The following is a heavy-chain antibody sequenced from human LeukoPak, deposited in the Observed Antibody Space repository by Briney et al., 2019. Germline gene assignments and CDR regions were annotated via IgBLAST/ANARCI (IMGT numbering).Heavy chain of an antibody. V-gene: IGHV3-53*01. CDR2: IYSGGST. Sequence: PGGSLRLSCAASGFTVSSNYMSWVRQAPGKGLEWVSVIYSGGSTYYADSVKGRFTISRDNSKNTLYLQMNSLRAEDTAVYYCARMPYSSFTRYNWFDPWGQGTLVTVSS. CDR3: ARMPYSSFTRYNWFDP. CDR1: GFTVSSNY. D-gene: IGHD6-6*01. J-gene: IGHJ5*02.